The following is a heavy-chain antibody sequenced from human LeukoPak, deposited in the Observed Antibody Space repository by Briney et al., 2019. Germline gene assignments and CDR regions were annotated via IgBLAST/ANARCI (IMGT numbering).Heavy chain of an antibody. CDR1: GYRFTRYG. V-gene: IGHV1-18*01. J-gene: IGHJ5*02. CDR2: IAAYNLKT. CDR3: AGDLEPGYSYDSVFDL. Sequence: ASVTVSCKASGYRFTRYGLSWVRQAPGQGLEWMGWIAAYNLKTNYAQNLQGRGTMTIDTAADTGYMELRSLRSDDTAVYYCAGDLEPGYSYDSVFDLWGQGTLITVSS. D-gene: IGHD5-18*01.